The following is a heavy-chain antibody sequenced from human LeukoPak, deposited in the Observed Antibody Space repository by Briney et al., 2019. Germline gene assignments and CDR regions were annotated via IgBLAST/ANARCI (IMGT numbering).Heavy chain of an antibody. CDR3: ARDKGELGSGYCSGGSCNDAFDI. D-gene: IGHD2-15*01. Sequence: PGRSLRLSCAASGFTFSSYAMHWVRQAPGKGLEWVAVISYDGSNKYYADSVKGRFTISRDNSKNTLYLQMNSLRAEDTAVYYCARDKGELGSGYCSGGSCNDAFDIWGQGTMVTVSS. V-gene: IGHV3-30-3*01. J-gene: IGHJ3*02. CDR1: GFTFSSYA. CDR2: ISYDGSNK.